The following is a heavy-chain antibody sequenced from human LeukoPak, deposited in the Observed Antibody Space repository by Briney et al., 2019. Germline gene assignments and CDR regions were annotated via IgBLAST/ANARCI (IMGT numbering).Heavy chain of an antibody. CDR2: INGNGDYT. D-gene: IGHD5-24*01. Sequence: GGSLRLSCAASGFVFSTYAIHWVRHVPGKGLEYVSGINGNGDYTDYANSVKGRFTISRDNFKNTVYPQMGSLRAEDMAVYYCARDLFSGAEMATLDYWGQGTLVTVSS. CDR3: ARDLFSGAEMATLDY. V-gene: IGHV3-64*01. J-gene: IGHJ4*02. CDR1: GFVFSTYA.